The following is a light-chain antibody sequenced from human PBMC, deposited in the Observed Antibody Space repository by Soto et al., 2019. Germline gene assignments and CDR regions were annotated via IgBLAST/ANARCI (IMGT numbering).Light chain of an antibody. CDR2: KAS. CDR3: QQYESFPRT. CDR1: QSINNW. Sequence: DIQMTQSPSTLSASVGDRVTITCRASQSINNWLAWYQQKPGKALKLFIFKASTLEIGVPSRFSGSGSGTEFTLSISSLQPDDFATYFCQQYESFPRTFGQGTKVEIK. V-gene: IGKV1-5*03. J-gene: IGKJ1*01.